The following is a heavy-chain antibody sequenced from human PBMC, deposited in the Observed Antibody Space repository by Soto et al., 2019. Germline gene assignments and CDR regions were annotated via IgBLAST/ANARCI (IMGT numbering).Heavy chain of an antibody. Sequence: GSGPTLVNPTQTLTLTCTFSGFSLSTSGMCVSWIRQPPGKALEWLARIDWDDDKYYSTSLKTRLTISKDTSKNQVVLTMTNMDPVDTATYYCARFWSGNVHYYGMDVWGQGTTVTGSS. D-gene: IGHD3-3*01. CDR3: ARFWSGNVHYYGMDV. CDR2: IDWDDDK. V-gene: IGHV2-70*11. J-gene: IGHJ6*02. CDR1: GFSLSTSGMC.